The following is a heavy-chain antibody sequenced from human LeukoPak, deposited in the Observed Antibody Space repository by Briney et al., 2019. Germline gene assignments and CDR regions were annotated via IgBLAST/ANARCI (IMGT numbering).Heavy chain of an antibody. CDR3: ARRWTYYYDSSGYTFPSWFDP. D-gene: IGHD3-22*01. J-gene: IGHJ5*02. CDR1: GGSISSGGYY. V-gene: IGHV4-31*03. CDR2: IYYSGST. Sequence: PSQTLSLTCTVSGGSISSGGYYWSWIRQHPGKGLEWIGYIYYSGSTNYNPSLKSRVTISVDTSKNQFSLKLSSVTAADTAVYYCARRWTYYYDSSGYTFPSWFDPWGQGTLVTVSS.